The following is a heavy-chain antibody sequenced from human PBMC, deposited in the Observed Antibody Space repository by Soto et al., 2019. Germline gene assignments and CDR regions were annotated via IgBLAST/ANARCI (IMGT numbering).Heavy chain of an antibody. V-gene: IGHV4-59*01. Sequence: TETLSLTCTVSGGSIRNYYWSWVRQPPGKGLEWIGCIYYIGYTNYNPSIKSRVTISVDTSKNQFSLSLSSVTAADTVVYYCVRDQDFITGDNWFDPWGQGPLVTVSS. D-gene: IGHD3-16*01. J-gene: IGHJ5*02. CDR1: GGSIRNYY. CDR3: VRDQDFITGDNWFDP. CDR2: IYYIGYT.